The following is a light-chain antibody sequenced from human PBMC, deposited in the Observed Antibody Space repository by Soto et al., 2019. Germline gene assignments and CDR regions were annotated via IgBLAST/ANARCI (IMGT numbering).Light chain of an antibody. V-gene: IGKV1-39*01. CDR2: DAS. Sequence: DIQMPQSPSPLSASVGAIATASCRASQSVSGWLAWYQQKPGEAPKLLIYDASALQSGVPSRFSGSGSGTDFTLTISSLQPEDFATYYCQQSYSTPRTFGQGTKVDIK. CDR3: QQSYSTPRT. J-gene: IGKJ1*01. CDR1: QSVSGW.